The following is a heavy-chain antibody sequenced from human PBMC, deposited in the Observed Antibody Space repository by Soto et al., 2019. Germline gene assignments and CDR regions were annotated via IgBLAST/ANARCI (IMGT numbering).Heavy chain of an antibody. CDR3: AKDKYYDFWSGYYRGGMDV. CDR1: GFTFDDYA. D-gene: IGHD3-3*01. J-gene: IGHJ6*02. V-gene: IGHV3-9*01. Sequence: EVQLVESGGGLVQPGRSLRLSCAASGFTFDDYAMHWVRQAPGKGLEWVSGISWNSGSIDYADSVKGRFTISRDNAKNSLYLQMNSLRAEDTALYYCAKDKYYDFWSGYYRGGMDVWGQGTTVTVSS. CDR2: ISWNSGSI.